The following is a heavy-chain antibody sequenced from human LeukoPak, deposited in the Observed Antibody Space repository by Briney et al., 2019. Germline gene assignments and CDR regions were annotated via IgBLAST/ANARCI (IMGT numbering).Heavy chain of an antibody. D-gene: IGHD6-13*01. CDR1: GYTFTSYD. CDR2: MNPNSGNT. Sequence: ASVKVSCKASGYTFTSYDINWVRQATGQGLERMGWMNPNSGNTGYAQKFQGRVTMTRNTSISTAYMELSSLRSEDTAVYYCARGLSYSSSWYYWGQGTLVTVSS. V-gene: IGHV1-8*01. J-gene: IGHJ4*02. CDR3: ARGLSYSSSWYY.